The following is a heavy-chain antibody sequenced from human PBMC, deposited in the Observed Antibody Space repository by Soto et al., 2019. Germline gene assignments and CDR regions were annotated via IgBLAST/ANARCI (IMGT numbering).Heavy chain of an antibody. CDR3: ARESPYDILTGRYYYYGMDV. Sequence: QVQLVESGGGVVQPGRSLRLSCAASGFTFSSYGMHWVRQAPGKGLEWVAVIWYDGSNKYYADSVKGRFTISRDNSKNQLYLQMNSLRAEDTAVYYCARESPYDILTGRYYYYGMDVWGQGTTVTVSS. V-gene: IGHV3-33*01. D-gene: IGHD3-9*01. CDR1: GFTFSSYG. CDR2: IWYDGSNK. J-gene: IGHJ6*02.